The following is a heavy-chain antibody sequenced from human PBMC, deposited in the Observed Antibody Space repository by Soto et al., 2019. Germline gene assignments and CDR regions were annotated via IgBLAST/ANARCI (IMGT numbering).Heavy chain of an antibody. Sequence: QVQLVESGGGDVQPGTSLRLSCVASGFTFTNNGMHWVRQAPGKGLEWVALVSHDGRKTFYADGVKGRLTIYRDNSKSTVYLHMNNLGPEDTAVYQCAKDLRQGASGATVYGMDVWGQGTKVTVSS. D-gene: IGHD5-12*01. V-gene: IGHV3-30*18. CDR1: GFTFTNNG. CDR2: VSHDGRKT. CDR3: AKDLRQGASGATVYGMDV. J-gene: IGHJ6*02.